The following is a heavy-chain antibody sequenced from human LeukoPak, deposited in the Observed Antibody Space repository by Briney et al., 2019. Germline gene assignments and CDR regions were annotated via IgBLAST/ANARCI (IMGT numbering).Heavy chain of an antibody. Sequence: GASVKVSCKSSGYTFTSYDISWVRQATGQGLEWMGWMSPNSGNTGYARKFQGRVIMTRNTSISTAYMELSSLRSEDTAVYYCARGRHNNCWGQGTMVTVSS. V-gene: IGHV1-8*01. D-gene: IGHD1-1*01. CDR3: ARGRHNNC. CDR2: MSPNSGNT. CDR1: GYTFTSYD. J-gene: IGHJ3*01.